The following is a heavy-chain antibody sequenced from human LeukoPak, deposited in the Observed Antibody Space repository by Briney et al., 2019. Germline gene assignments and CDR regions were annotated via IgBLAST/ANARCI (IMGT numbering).Heavy chain of an antibody. V-gene: IGHV3-30*04. J-gene: IGHJ4*02. D-gene: IGHD3-22*01. Sequence: GGSLRLSCAASGFIFSHFGMHWVRQAPGKGLEWAAAVSYDGSNKYYADSVKGRFTISRDNSKNTLYLQMNSLRAEDTAVYYCARANYYDSSGYYWAFDYWGQGALVTVSS. CDR1: GFIFSHFG. CDR2: VSYDGSNK. CDR3: ARANYYDSSGYYWAFDY.